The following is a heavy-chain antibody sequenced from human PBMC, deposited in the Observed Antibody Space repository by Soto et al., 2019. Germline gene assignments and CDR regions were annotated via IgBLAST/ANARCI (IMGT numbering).Heavy chain of an antibody. D-gene: IGHD3-22*01. J-gene: IGHJ3*02. CDR2: IYYSGIT. CDR3: ARPHIYYYDSSGYYPSDAFDI. V-gene: IGHV4-39*01. Sequence: SETLSLTCTVSGGSISSSSYYWGWIRQPPGKGLEWIGSIYYSGITYYNPSLKSRVTLSVNTSKNQFSLKLSSVTAADTAVYYCARPHIYYYDSSGYYPSDAFDIWGQGTMVTFSS. CDR1: GGSISSSSYY.